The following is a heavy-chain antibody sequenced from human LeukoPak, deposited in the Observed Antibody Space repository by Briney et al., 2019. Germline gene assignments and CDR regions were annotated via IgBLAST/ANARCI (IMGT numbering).Heavy chain of an antibody. D-gene: IGHD4-17*01. CDR1: GFSFSGYG. Sequence: PGGSLRLSCAASGFSFSGYGMHWVRQAPGKGLEWVAFIHYDGRGSYYADSVKGRFTISRDNSKNTLYLQMNSLRAEDTAVYYCARGPTTVTTRWGMNYWGQGTLVTVSS. CDR3: ARGPTTVTTRWGMNY. CDR2: IHYDGRGS. J-gene: IGHJ4*02. V-gene: IGHV3-30*02.